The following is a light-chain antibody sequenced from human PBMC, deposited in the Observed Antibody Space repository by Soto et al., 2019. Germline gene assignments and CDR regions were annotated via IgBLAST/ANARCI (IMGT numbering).Light chain of an antibody. V-gene: IGKV1-5*03. Sequence: DTQMTQSPSTLSASVGDRVTIICRASQTISSWLAWYQQKPGKAPKLLIYKASSLESGVPSRFSGSGSGTEFTLTISSLQPDDFATYYCHQYNSYPWTFGQGTKVEIK. CDR2: KAS. J-gene: IGKJ1*01. CDR1: QTISSW. CDR3: HQYNSYPWT.